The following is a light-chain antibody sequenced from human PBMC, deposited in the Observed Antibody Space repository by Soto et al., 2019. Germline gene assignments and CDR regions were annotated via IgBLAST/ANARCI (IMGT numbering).Light chain of an antibody. J-gene: IGKJ2*01. CDR1: QSVGRN. CDR3: QQYNKWPYT. V-gene: IGKV3-15*01. Sequence: EIVMTQSPVALSVSPGESAALSCRASQSVGRNFAWYQQRPGQAPRVLIYGTSTRATGVPARFSGSGSGTDFHLTISSLQSEDFAVYYCQQYNKWPYTFGQGTRLEIK. CDR2: GTS.